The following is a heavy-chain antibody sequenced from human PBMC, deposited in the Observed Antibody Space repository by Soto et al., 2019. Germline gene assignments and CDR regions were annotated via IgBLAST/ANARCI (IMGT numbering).Heavy chain of an antibody. CDR2: IIPLFPTP. V-gene: IGHV1-69*12. CDR1: GGTFGNSA. J-gene: IGHJ6*02. D-gene: IGHD1-1*01. Sequence: QVQLVQSGAEVKKPGSSLTVSCKASGGTFGNSAISWVRQAPGQGLEWMGGIIPLFPTPDYAQKFQGRDKISAGESTRTASMEVTRLRSAGTAVYYCARAKHRQQLGGNDYYGMDVWGPGTTVTV. CDR3: ARAKHRQQLGGNDYYGMDV.